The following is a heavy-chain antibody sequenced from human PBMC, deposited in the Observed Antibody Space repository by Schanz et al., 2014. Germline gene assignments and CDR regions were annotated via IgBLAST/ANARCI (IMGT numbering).Heavy chain of an antibody. D-gene: IGHD3-10*01. V-gene: IGHV3-23*01. J-gene: IGHJ4*02. CDR2: ISGSGGST. CDR3: AKYRGYYRVSGSYRELEY. Sequence: EVQLLESGGGLVQPGGSLRLSCAASGFTLSSYGMHWVRQAPGKGLEWVSAISGSGGSTYYADSVKGRFTISRDNSKNTLYLQMNSLRPEDTPVYYCAKYRGYYRVSGSYRELEYWGQGTLVTVSS. CDR1: GFTLSSYG.